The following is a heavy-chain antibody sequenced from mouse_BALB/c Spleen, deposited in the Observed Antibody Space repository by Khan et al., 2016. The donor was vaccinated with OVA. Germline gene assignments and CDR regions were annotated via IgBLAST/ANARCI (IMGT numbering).Heavy chain of an antibody. J-gene: IGHJ2*01. Sequence: VQLQQSWTELAKPGASVKMSCKASGYTFTTYWMHWVKQRPGQGLEWIGYINPTSGYTDYNEKFKDKATLSADKSSSTAYMQLSSLTSEDSAVYYCARDRIDYWGQGTTLTVSS. CDR1: GYTFTTYW. CDR3: ARDRIDY. V-gene: IGHV1-7*01. CDR2: INPTSGYT.